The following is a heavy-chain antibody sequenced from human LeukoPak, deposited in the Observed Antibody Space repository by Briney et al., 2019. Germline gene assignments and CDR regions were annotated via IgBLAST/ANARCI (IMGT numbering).Heavy chain of an antibody. V-gene: IGHV4-34*01. D-gene: IGHD3-22*01. CDR1: GGSISGYY. J-gene: IGHJ5*02. CDR3: ARCLGHYYDSSGYYYRQWFDP. CDR2: INHSGST. Sequence: SETLSLTCTVSGGSISGYYWSWIRQPPGKGLEWIGEINHSGSTNYNPSLKSRVTISVDTSKNQFSLKLSSVTAADTAVYYCARCLGHYYDSSGYYYRQWFDPWGQGTLVTVSS.